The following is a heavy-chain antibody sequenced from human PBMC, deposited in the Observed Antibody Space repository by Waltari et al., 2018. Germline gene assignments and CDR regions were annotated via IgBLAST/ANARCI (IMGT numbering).Heavy chain of an antibody. Sequence: QGLLVESVGRVVQPGRSLRLSCAASGFTFNRYVMQWVRQAPGKGLEWVAVVWYDGINKYYADSVKGRFTISRDNSENTLYLQMNSLRVDDTATYYCARGALAGRFFDFWGQGTLVTVSS. J-gene: IGHJ4*02. CDR2: VWYDGINK. CDR3: ARGALAGRFFDF. D-gene: IGHD6-19*01. V-gene: IGHV3-33*01. CDR1: GFTFNRYV.